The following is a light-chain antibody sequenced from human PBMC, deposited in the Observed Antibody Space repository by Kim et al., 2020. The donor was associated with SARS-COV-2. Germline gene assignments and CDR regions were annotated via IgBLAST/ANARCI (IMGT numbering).Light chain of an antibody. Sequence: ASVGDRVTITCRASQGFSKWLAWYQQKPGKAPKLLIYATSNLQSRVPSRFSGSGPGTDFTLTISSVQPEDSATYYCQQAYSFPPTFGGGTKVDIK. CDR1: QGFSKW. J-gene: IGKJ4*01. V-gene: IGKV1-12*01. CDR2: ATS. CDR3: QQAYSFPPT.